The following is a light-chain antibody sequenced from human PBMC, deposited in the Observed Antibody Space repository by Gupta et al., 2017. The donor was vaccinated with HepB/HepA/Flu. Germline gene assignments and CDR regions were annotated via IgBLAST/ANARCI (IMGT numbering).Light chain of an antibody. J-gene: IGKJ1*01. CDR2: DAS. V-gene: IGKV3-11*01. CDR1: QSVTIY. CDR3: QQRSNWPST. Sequence: EIVLTQSPATLSLSPGERATLSCRASQSVTIYLAWYQQKPGQAPRVLIYDASNRATGIPARFSGSGSGTDFTLTISSLEPEDFAVYYCQQRSNWPSTFGQGTKVEIK.